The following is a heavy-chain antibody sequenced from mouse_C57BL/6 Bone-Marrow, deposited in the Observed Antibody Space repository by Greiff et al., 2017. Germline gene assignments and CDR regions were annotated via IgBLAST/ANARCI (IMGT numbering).Heavy chain of an antibody. Sequence: VQLQQSGAELARPGASVKMSCKASGYTFTSYTMHWVKQRPGQGLEWIGYINPSSGYTKYNQKFKDKATLTADKSSSTAYMQLSSLTSEDSAVXYCANYGSTPLAYWGQGTLVTVSA. CDR1: GYTFTSYT. D-gene: IGHD1-1*01. CDR3: ANYGSTPLAY. V-gene: IGHV1-4*01. CDR2: INPSSGYT. J-gene: IGHJ3*01.